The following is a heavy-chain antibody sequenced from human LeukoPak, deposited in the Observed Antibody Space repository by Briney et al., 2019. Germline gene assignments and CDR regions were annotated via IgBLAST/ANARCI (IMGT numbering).Heavy chain of an antibody. Sequence: GGSLRLSCAASGFTFSSYAMHWVRQAPGKGLEWVAVISYDGSNKYYADSVKGRFTISRDNSKTTLYLQMNSLRAEDTAVYYCAKTKGGFPYDVFDIWGQGTMVTVSS. CDR2: ISYDGSNK. CDR1: GFTFSSYA. CDR3: AKTKGGFPYDVFDI. V-gene: IGHV3-30*18. D-gene: IGHD2-8*01. J-gene: IGHJ3*02.